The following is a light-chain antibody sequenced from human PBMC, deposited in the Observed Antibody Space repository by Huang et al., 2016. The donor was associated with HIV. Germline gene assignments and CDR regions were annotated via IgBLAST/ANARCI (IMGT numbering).Light chain of an antibody. CDR3: QQYDDVPIS. J-gene: IGKJ4*01. CDR1: QDINNF. Sequence: DIQMTQSPSSLSASVGDRVTITCQASQDINNFLNWYQQKPRKAPKLLILDASNLQTGVPSRFSGSGSGTHFTFTINSLQRDDIGTYYCQQYDDVPISFGGGTKV. V-gene: IGKV1-33*01. CDR2: DAS.